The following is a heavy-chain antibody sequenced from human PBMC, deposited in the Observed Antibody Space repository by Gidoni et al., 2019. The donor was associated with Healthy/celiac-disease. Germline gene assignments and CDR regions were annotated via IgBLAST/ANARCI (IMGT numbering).Heavy chain of an antibody. CDR3: ARPSLGYCSGGSCFGLGNFDP. Sequence: QLQLQESGPGLVKPSETLSLTCTVSGGSISSSSYYWGWIRQPPGKGLEWIGSIYYSGSIYYNPSLKSRVTISVDTSKNQFSLKLSSVTAADTAVYYCARPSLGYCSGGSCFGLGNFDPWGQGTLVTVSS. D-gene: IGHD2-15*01. V-gene: IGHV4-39*01. CDR2: IYYSGSI. CDR1: GGSISSSSYY. J-gene: IGHJ5*02.